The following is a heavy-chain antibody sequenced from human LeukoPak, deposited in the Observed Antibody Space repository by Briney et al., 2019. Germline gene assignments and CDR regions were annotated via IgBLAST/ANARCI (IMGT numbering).Heavy chain of an antibody. V-gene: IGHV3-30-3*01. CDR1: GFTFSSYA. J-gene: IGHJ1*01. Sequence: GGSLRLSCAASGFTFSSYAMHWVRQVPGKGLEWVAVISYDGSNKYYADSVKGRFTISRDNSKNTLYLQMNSLRAEDTAVYYCARDDKGYSSSSKYFQHWGQGTLVTVSS. D-gene: IGHD6-6*01. CDR3: ARDDKGYSSSSKYFQH. CDR2: ISYDGSNK.